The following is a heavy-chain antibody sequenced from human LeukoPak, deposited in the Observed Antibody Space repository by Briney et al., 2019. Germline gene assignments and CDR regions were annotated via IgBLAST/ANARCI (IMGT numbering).Heavy chain of an antibody. CDR1: GGSISSYY. CDR3: ASRSSIWSGYQDSLYYFDS. Sequence: SETLSLTCTVSGGSISSYYWSWIRQPPGKRLEWIEHIYYSGSTNYNPSLKSRVTISVDTSKNQFSLKLSSVTAADTAVYYCASRSSIWSGYQDSLYYFDSWGQGTLVTVSS. J-gene: IGHJ4*02. D-gene: IGHD3-3*01. CDR2: IYYSGST. V-gene: IGHV4-59*01.